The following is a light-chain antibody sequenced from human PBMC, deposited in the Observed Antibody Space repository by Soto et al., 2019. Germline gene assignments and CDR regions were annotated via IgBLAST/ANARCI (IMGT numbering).Light chain of an antibody. CDR1: QGISTA. CDR2: GAS. J-gene: IGKJ4*01. Sequence: ANQVTQSPSSLSASVGDRVTINCRTSQGISTALAWYQQRPGGPPKLLIYGASTLESGVPSRFSGSGSGTDFTLVITNLQPEDFATYYCQQFSSYQTFGGGTKVEIK. V-gene: IGKV1-13*02. CDR3: QQFSSYQT.